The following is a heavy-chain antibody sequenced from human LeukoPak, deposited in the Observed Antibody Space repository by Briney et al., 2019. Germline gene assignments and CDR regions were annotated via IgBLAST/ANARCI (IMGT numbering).Heavy chain of an antibody. J-gene: IGHJ4*02. CDR2: IYYSGST. D-gene: IGHD6-19*01. Sequence: SETLSLTCTVSGGSISSYYWSWIRQPPGKGLEWIGYIYYSGSTNYNPSLKSRVTISVDTSKNQFSLKLSSVTAADTAVYYCARHSEPGIAVAGFGYWGQGTLVTVSS. V-gene: IGHV4-59*08. CDR1: GGSISSYY. CDR3: ARHSEPGIAVAGFGY.